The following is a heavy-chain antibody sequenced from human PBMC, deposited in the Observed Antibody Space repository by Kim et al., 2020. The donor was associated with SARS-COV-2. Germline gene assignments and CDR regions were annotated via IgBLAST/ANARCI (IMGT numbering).Heavy chain of an antibody. V-gene: IGHV3-21*01. CDR2: ISSSSSYI. D-gene: IGHD5-12*01. J-gene: IGHJ4*02. CDR1: GFTFSSYS. Sequence: GGSLRLSCAASGFTFSSYSMNWVRQAPGKGLEWVSSISSSSSYIYYADSVKGRFTISRDNAKNSLYLQTNSLRAEDTAVYYCVRDRGRGWLQPDYWGQGTLVTVSS. CDR3: VRDRGRGWLQPDY.